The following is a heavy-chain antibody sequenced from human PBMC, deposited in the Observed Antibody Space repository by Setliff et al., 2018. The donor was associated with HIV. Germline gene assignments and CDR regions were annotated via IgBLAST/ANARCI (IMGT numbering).Heavy chain of an antibody. CDR3: ALGAREYYTFWSGYYKGELYSDF. Sequence: GASVKVSCKASGYTFSSYGISWVRQAPGQGVEWMGWISAYNGNTNYAQKLQGRVTMTTDTSTSTAYMELRSLRSDETAVYYCALGAREYYTFWSGYYKGELYSDFWGQGTLVTVSS. CDR1: GYTFSSYG. D-gene: IGHD3-3*01. CDR2: ISAYNGNT. J-gene: IGHJ4*02. V-gene: IGHV1-18*01.